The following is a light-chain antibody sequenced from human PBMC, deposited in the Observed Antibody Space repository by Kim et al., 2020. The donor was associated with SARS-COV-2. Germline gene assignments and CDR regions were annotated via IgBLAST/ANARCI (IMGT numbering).Light chain of an antibody. CDR3: QSSDTSNWV. CDR1: SGGIASNY. V-gene: IGLV6-57*02. CDR2: EDN. J-gene: IGLJ3*02. Sequence: GEPVTRPCTGSSGGIASNYVYWYQQRPGSAPTTVIYEDNLRPSGVPDRFSGSIDSSSNSASLTISGLKTEDEADYYCQSSDTSNWVFGGGTKLTVL.